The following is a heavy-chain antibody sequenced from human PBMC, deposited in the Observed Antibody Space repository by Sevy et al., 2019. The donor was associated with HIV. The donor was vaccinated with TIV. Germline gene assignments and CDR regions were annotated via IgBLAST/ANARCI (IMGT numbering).Heavy chain of an antibody. CDR1: GFTFSSYA. Sequence: GGSLRLSCPASGFTFSSYAMSWVRQAPGKGLEWVSAISGSGGSTYYADSVKGRFTISRDNSKNTLYLQMNSLRAEDTAVYYCAKDGGIAAAGIWGWYDPWGQGTLVTVSS. D-gene: IGHD6-13*01. CDR2: ISGSGGST. CDR3: AKDGGIAAAGIWGWYDP. V-gene: IGHV3-23*01. J-gene: IGHJ5*02.